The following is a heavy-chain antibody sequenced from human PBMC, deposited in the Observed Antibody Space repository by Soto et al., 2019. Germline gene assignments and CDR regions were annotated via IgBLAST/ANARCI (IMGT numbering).Heavy chain of an antibody. J-gene: IGHJ6*02. V-gene: IGHV4-39*01. Sequence: QLQLQESGPGLVKPSETLSLTCTVSGGSISSSSYYWGWIRQPPGKGLEWIGSIYYSGSTYYNPSLKRRFTIAVDTSKNQFSLKLSSVTAADTAVYYCARHGIAAAGTGYYYGMDVWGQGTTVTVSS. CDR1: GGSISSSSYY. CDR3: ARHGIAAAGTGYYYGMDV. CDR2: IYYSGST. D-gene: IGHD6-13*01.